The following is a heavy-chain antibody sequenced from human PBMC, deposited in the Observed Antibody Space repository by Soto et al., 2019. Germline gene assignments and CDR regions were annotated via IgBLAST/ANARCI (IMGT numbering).Heavy chain of an antibody. CDR1: GYSFTSYW. J-gene: IGHJ6*02. D-gene: IGHD2-2*01. Sequence: GESLKISCKGSGYSFTSYWIGWVRQMPGKGLEWMGIIYPGDSDTRYSPSFQGQVTISADKSISTAYLQWSSLKASDTAMYYCARTLVVPAAFYYYYGMDVWGQGTTVTVSS. CDR3: ARTLVVPAAFYYYYGMDV. V-gene: IGHV5-51*01. CDR2: IYPGDSDT.